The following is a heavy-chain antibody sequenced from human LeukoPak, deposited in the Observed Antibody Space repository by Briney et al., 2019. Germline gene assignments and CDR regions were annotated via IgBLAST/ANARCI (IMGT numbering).Heavy chain of an antibody. CDR2: IRYDGSNK. J-gene: IGHJ6*03. CDR1: GFTFSSYG. Sequence: PGGSLRPSCAASGFTFSSYGMHWVRQAPGKGLEWVAFIRYDGSNKYYADSVKGRFTISRDNSKNTLYLQMNSLRAEDTAVYYCAKVGYYDSSGYYYYYYYYKDVWGKGTTVTVSS. CDR3: AKVGYYDSSGYYYYYYYYKDV. D-gene: IGHD3-22*01. V-gene: IGHV3-30*02.